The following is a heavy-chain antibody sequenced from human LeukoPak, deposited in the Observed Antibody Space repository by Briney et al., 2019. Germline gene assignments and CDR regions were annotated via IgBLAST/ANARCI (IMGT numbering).Heavy chain of an antibody. CDR3: AREAGRGGTYSRPDY. CDR1: GYMFFNYG. J-gene: IGHJ4*02. D-gene: IGHD1-26*01. V-gene: IGHV1-18*01. Sequence: ASVKVSCKASGYMFFNYGITWVRQAPGQGPEWMGWITVYDGKTKYAQSLQGRVTMTTNTSTHTAYMELKSLRSDDTAVYFCAREAGRGGTYSRPDYWGQGTLVTVSS. CDR2: ITVYDGKT.